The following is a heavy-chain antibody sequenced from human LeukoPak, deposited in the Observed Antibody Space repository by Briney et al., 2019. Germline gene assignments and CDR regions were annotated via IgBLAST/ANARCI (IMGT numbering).Heavy chain of an antibody. CDR2: ISSSGSTI. V-gene: IGHV3-48*03. D-gene: IGHD6-19*01. CDR3: AKGSGWGYYFDY. J-gene: IGHJ4*02. Sequence: LRLSCAASGFTFFSYEMNWVRQAPGKGLEWVSYISSSGSTIYYADSVKGRFTISRDNGKKSLYLQMNSLRAEDTAVYYCAKGSGWGYYFDYWGQGTLVTVSS. CDR1: GFTFFSYE.